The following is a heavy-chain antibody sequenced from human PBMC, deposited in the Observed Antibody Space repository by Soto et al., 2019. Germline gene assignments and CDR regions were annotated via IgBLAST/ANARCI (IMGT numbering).Heavy chain of an antibody. Sequence: GESLKISCKGSGYRFNSYWIGWVRQMPGKGLEWIGMIYPGDSDTTYSPSFQGQVTISVDKSISTAYLQWSSLKASDSATYYCPRQGINGAYVYYAPGVLGPGTRLTISS. CDR2: IYPGDSDT. J-gene: IGHJ6*02. D-gene: IGHD3-10*02. V-gene: IGHV5-51*01. CDR3: PRQGINGAYVYYAPGV. CDR1: GYRFNSYW.